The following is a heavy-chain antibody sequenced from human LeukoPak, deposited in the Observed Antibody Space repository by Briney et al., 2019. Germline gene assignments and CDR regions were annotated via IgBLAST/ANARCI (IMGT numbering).Heavy chain of an antibody. CDR2: INWNGGST. V-gene: IGHV3-20*03. J-gene: IGHJ4*02. D-gene: IGHD3-9*01. CDR1: GFTFDDYG. CDR3: ARVLDNLEYYFDH. Sequence: AGGSLRLSFAASGFTFDDYGMSWVRQAPGKGLEWVSGINWNGGSTGYADSVKGRFTISRDNAKNSLYLQMNSLRAEDTALYYCARVLDNLEYYFDHWGQGTLVTVSS.